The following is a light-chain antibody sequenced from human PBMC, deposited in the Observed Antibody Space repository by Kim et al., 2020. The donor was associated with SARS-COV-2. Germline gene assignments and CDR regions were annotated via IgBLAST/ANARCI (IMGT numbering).Light chain of an antibody. CDR2: EVN. J-gene: IGLJ1*01. CDR1: SSDVGAYNY. Sequence: GQSVTISGTGTSSDVGAYNYVAWYQQHPGKAPKLMIHEVNKRPSGVPDRFSGSKSGNTASLTVSGLQADDEADYYCSSYAGSNYYVFGTGTKVTVL. CDR3: SSYAGSNYYV. V-gene: IGLV2-8*01.